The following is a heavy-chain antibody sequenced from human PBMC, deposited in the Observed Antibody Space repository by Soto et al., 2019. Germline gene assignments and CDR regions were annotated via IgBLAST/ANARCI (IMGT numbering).Heavy chain of an antibody. CDR1: GFTFKIYD. J-gene: IGHJ4*02. D-gene: IGHD3-10*01. V-gene: IGHV3-21*01. CDR2: ISSTGSPM. Sequence: GGSLRLSCEASGFTFKIYDMNWVRQAPGKGLEWVSYISSTGSPMYYAESVKGRFTISRDNAKNSLFLQMNSLRGEDTAIYFCARATRRSTLVRGVTTALDYWGQGALVTVSS. CDR3: ARATRRSTLVRGVTTALDY.